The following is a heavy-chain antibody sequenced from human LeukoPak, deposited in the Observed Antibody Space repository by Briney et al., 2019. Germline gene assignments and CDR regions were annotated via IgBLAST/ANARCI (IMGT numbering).Heavy chain of an antibody. V-gene: IGHV4-59*01. J-gene: IGHJ6*03. CDR1: GGSISSYY. CDR3: ARRRYSSGWYPLYYYYYMDV. Sequence: SETLSLTCTVSGGSISSYYWSWIRQPPGKGLEWIGYIYYSGSTNYNPSLKSRVTISVDTSKNQFSLKLSSVTAADTAVYYCARRRYSSGWYPLYYYYYMDVWGKGTTVTVSS. D-gene: IGHD6-19*01. CDR2: IYYSGST.